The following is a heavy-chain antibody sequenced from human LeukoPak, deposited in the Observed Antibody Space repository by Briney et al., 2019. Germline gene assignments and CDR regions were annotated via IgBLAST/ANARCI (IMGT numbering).Heavy chain of an antibody. CDR2: FDPEDGET. Sequence: ASVKVSCKVSGYTLTELSMHWVRQAPGKGLEWMGGFDPEDGETIYAQKFQGRVTMTEDASTDTAYMELSSLRSEDTAVYYCATNLPYYYDSSGYYYDEYFQHWGQGTLVTVSS. D-gene: IGHD3-22*01. V-gene: IGHV1-24*01. J-gene: IGHJ1*01. CDR3: ATNLPYYYDSSGYYYDEYFQH. CDR1: GYTLTELS.